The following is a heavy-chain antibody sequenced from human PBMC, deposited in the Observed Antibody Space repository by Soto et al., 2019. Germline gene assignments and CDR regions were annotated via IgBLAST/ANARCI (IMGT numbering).Heavy chain of an antibody. D-gene: IGHD1-1*01. CDR1: GFTFNGYY. Sequence: GGSLRLSCAASGFTFNGYYMSWIRQAPGKGLEWISYSSNSGTFARYADSVKGRFSISRDNAKNSLYLQINSLRGDDTAIYYCARSGDNYNLLDYWGQGTPVTVSS. CDR2: SSNSGTFA. V-gene: IGHV3-11*06. CDR3: ARSGDNYNLLDY. J-gene: IGHJ4*02.